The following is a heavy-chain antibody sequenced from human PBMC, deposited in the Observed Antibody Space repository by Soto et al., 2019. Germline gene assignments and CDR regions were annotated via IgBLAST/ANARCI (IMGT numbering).Heavy chain of an antibody. V-gene: IGHV1-69*13. Sequence: ASVKVSCKASGGTFSSYAISWVRQAPGQGLEWMGGIIPIFGTANYAQKFQGRVTITADESTSTAYMELSSLRSEDTAVYYCARDMRPVPTLFDYWGQGTLVTVSS. CDR1: GGTFSSYA. CDR2: IIPIFGTA. D-gene: IGHD2-2*01. CDR3: ARDMRPVPTLFDY. J-gene: IGHJ4*02.